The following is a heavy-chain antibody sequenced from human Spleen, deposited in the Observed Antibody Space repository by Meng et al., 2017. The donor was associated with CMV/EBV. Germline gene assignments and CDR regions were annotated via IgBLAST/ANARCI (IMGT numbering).Heavy chain of an antibody. V-gene: IGHV4-59*01. J-gene: IGHJ4*02. D-gene: IGHD6-13*01. CDR1: GGSISSYY. CDR2: IYYSGST. CDR3: ARGTGQQLVY. Sequence: SETLSLTCTVSGGSISSYYWSWIRQPPGKGLEWIGYIYYSGSTNYNPSLKSRGTISVDTSKNQFSLKLSSVSAADTAVYYCARGTGQQLVYWGQGTLVTVSS.